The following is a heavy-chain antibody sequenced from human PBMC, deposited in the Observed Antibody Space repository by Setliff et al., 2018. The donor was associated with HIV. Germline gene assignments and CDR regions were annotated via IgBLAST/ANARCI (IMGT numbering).Heavy chain of an antibody. CDR3: ARDHCSSSGCYEYSYYGMDV. Sequence: ETLSLTCPVSGGSISSYYWSWIRQPPGKGLEWIGYIYYSGSTNYNPSLKSRVTISVDTSKNQFSLKLSSVIAADTAVYYCARDHCSSSGCYEYSYYGMDVWGQGTTVTVSS. V-gene: IGHV4-59*01. J-gene: IGHJ6*02. CDR2: IYYSGST. D-gene: IGHD2-2*01. CDR1: GGSISSYY.